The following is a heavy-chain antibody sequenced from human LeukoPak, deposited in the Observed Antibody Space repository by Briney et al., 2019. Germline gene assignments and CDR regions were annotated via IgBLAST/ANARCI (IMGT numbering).Heavy chain of an antibody. D-gene: IGHD3-22*01. CDR3: ARGSTYYDSSGQVPFDY. V-gene: IGHV3-48*01. J-gene: IGHJ4*02. CDR2: VSSSSSTI. Sequence: GGSLRLSCAASGFTFSTYSMNWVRQAPGKGLEWVSYVSSSSSTIYYADSVKGRFTISRDNAKNSLYLQMNSLRAEDTAVYYCARGSTYYDSSGQVPFDYWGQGTLVTVSS. CDR1: GFTFSTYS.